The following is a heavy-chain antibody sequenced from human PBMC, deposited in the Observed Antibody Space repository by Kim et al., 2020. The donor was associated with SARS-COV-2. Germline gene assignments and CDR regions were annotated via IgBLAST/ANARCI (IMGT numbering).Heavy chain of an antibody. CDR2: INPKSGGT. D-gene: IGHD2-2*01. CDR3: AKGATPTGFDY. V-gene: IGHV1-2*05. J-gene: IGHJ4*02. CDR1: GYNITDYF. Sequence: ASVKVSCKASGYNITDYFIHWVLQDPGQGLEWVGRINPKSGGTTFARKFQGRVTMTRDTSINTVYMELSRLTSDDTVIYYCAKGATPTGFDYGGQGTLVTVSS.